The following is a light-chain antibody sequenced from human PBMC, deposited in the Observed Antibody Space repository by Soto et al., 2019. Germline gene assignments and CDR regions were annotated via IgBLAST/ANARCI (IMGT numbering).Light chain of an antibody. Sequence: QSVLTQPASVSGSPGQSITISCTGTSSDVGNYKYVSWYQHHPGKAPKLMIYEVSNRPSGVSNRFSGSKSGNTASLTISGLQAEDETDYYCFSYTSSGTYVFGTGTKLTVL. CDR2: EVS. V-gene: IGLV2-14*01. J-gene: IGLJ1*01. CDR3: FSYTSSGTYV. CDR1: SSDVGNYKY.